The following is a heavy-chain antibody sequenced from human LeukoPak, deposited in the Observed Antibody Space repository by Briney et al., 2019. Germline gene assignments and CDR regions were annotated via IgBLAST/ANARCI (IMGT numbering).Heavy chain of an antibody. D-gene: IGHD6-13*01. CDR2: ISAYNGNT. CDR3: AREGRDSSSWPFYYDYYGMDV. Sequence: EASVNVSCKASGYTFTSYGISWARQAPGQGLEWMGWISAYNGNTNYAQTLQGRVTLTTDTSTSTAYMELRSLRSDDTAVYYCAREGRDSSSWPFYYDYYGMDVWGQGTTVTVSS. J-gene: IGHJ6*02. CDR1: GYTFTSYG. V-gene: IGHV1-18*01.